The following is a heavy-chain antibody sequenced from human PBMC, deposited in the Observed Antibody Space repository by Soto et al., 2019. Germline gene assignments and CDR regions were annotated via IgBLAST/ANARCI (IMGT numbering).Heavy chain of an antibody. V-gene: IGHV3-23*01. CDR2: ISGSGGST. J-gene: IGHJ4*02. D-gene: IGHD6-19*01. Sequence: EVQLLESGGGLVQPGGSLRLSCAASGFTFSSYAMSWVRQAPGKGLEWVSAISGSGGSTYYADSVKGRFTISRDNSKNTLYLQMSSLRAEDTAVYYCVKEGEHSSGWANFDYWGQGTLVTVSS. CDR3: VKEGEHSSGWANFDY. CDR1: GFTFSSYA.